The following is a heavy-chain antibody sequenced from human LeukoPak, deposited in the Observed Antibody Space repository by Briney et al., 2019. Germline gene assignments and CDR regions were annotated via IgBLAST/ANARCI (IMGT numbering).Heavy chain of an antibody. D-gene: IGHD3-10*01. Sequence: PGGTLRLSCAVSGFTFRSYWMHWVRHASGKGLVWVSSIKSDGSSTAYADSVKGRFTISRDNAENTLHLQMNSLRVEDTAVYYCARISTMVRHYWGQGTLVTVS. J-gene: IGHJ4*02. CDR3: ARISTMVRHY. CDR2: IKSDGSST. V-gene: IGHV3-74*03. CDR1: GFTFRSYW.